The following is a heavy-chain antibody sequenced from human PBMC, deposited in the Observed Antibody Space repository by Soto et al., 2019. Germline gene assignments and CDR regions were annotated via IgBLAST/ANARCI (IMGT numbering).Heavy chain of an antibody. CDR2: ISSNGGST. V-gene: IGHV3-64*04. CDR3: ARDEERGATHRDAFDI. J-gene: IGHJ3*02. D-gene: IGHD1-26*01. Sequence: PGGSLRLSCSASGSTFSTYAMYWVRQAPGKGLEYVSAISSNGGSTYYADSVKGRFTISRDNSKNTLYLQMNSLRAEDTAVYYCARDEERGATHRDAFDIWGQGTMVTVSS. CDR1: GSTFSTYA.